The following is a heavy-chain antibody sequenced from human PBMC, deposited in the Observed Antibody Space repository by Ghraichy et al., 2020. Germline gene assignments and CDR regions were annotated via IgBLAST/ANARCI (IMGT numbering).Heavy chain of an antibody. J-gene: IGHJ4*02. CDR1: GGSISSYY. CDR2: IYYSGST. Sequence: SETLSLTCTVSGGSISSYYWSWIRQPPGKGLEWIGYIYYSGSTNYNPSLKSRVTISVDTSKNQFSLKLSSVTAADTAVYYCARVDGGTTVTTFDYWGQGTLVTVSS. CDR3: ARVDGGTTVTTFDY. V-gene: IGHV4-59*01. D-gene: IGHD4-17*01.